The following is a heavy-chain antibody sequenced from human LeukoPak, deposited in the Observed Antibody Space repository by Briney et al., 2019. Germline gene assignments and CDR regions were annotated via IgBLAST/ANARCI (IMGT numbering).Heavy chain of an antibody. J-gene: IGHJ4*02. CDR3: ARVGSSWYFGY. V-gene: IGHV1-69*04. D-gene: IGHD6-13*01. Sequence: WMGRIIPILGIANYAQKFQGRVTITADKSTSTAYMELSSLRSEDTAVYYCARVGSSWYFGYWGQGTLVTVSS. CDR2: IIPILGIA.